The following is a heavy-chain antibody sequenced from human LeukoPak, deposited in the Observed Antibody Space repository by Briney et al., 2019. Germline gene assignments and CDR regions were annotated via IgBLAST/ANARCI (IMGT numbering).Heavy chain of an antibody. CDR3: ARGSDGWYLIDY. J-gene: IGHJ4*02. Sequence: NLPETLSLTCTVSGGSISSSSYYWGWIRQPPGKGLEWIGSIYYSGSTYYNPSLKSRVTISVDTSKNQFSLKLSSVTAADTAVYYCARGSDGWYLIDYWGQGTLVTVSS. D-gene: IGHD6-19*01. CDR2: IYYSGST. CDR1: GGSISSSSYY. V-gene: IGHV4-39*07.